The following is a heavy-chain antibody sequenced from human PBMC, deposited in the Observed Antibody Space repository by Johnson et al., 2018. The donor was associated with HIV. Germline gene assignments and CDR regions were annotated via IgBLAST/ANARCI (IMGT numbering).Heavy chain of an antibody. J-gene: IGHJ3*02. CDR2: ISYDGSNK. Sequence: QVQLVESGGGVVQPGRSLRLSCAASGFTFSYYAMHWVRQAPGKGLEWVAVISYDGSNKYYADSVKGRFTISRDNSKNTLYLQMNSLRTEDTAVYYCARGGAYSSGWYDDAFDIWCQGTMVTVSS. CDR1: GFTFSYYA. D-gene: IGHD6-19*01. V-gene: IGHV3-30-3*01. CDR3: ARGGAYSSGWYDDAFDI.